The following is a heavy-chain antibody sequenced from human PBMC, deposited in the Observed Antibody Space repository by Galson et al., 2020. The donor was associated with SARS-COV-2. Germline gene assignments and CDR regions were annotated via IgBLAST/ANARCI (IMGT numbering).Heavy chain of an antibody. Sequence: SETLSLTCTVSGGSISSYYWSWIRQPAGKGLEWIGRIYTSGSTNYNPSLKSRVTMSVDTSKNQFSLKLSSVTAADTAVYYCARYCSSTSCYFGAYGMDVWCQGTTVTVSS. J-gene: IGHJ6*02. CDR1: GGSISSYY. CDR3: ARYCSSTSCYFGAYGMDV. CDR2: IYTSGST. V-gene: IGHV4-4*07. D-gene: IGHD2-2*01.